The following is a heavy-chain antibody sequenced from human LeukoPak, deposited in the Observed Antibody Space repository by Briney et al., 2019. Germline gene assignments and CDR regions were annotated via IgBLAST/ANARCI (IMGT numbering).Heavy chain of an antibody. D-gene: IGHD2-2*02. CDR1: GFTFSSYW. CDR2: INSDGSST. J-gene: IGHJ4*02. V-gene: IGHV3-74*01. CDR3: ANFINCSSTSCYNY. Sequence: GGSLRLSCAASGFTFSSYWMHWVRQAPGKGLVWVSRINSDGSSTSYADSVKGRFTISGDNAKNTLYLQMNSLRAEDTAVYYCANFINCSSTSCYNYWGQGTLVTVSS.